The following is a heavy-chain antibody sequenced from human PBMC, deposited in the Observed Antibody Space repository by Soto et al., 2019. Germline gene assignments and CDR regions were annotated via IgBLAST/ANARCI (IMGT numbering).Heavy chain of an antibody. D-gene: IGHD2-8*01. V-gene: IGHV4-4*07. Sequence: SETLSLTCAISGDSIGNFYWSWIRQPAGKGLESLGRLSASGRTNYSPSLQSRVTMSLDRSKNRFFLRLTSVSAADTAVYFCARGMGRNFDIWGRGTLVTVSS. CDR1: GDSIGNFY. CDR2: LSASGRT. J-gene: IGHJ2*01. CDR3: ARGMGRNFDI.